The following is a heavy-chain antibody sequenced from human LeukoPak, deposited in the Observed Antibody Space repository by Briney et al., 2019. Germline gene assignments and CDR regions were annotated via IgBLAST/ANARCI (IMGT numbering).Heavy chain of an antibody. CDR2: IRYDGSNK. CDR3: APAAVGTYYYYYYMDV. J-gene: IGHJ6*03. V-gene: IGHV3-30*02. CDR1: GFTFSSYG. D-gene: IGHD6-13*01. Sequence: GGSLRLSCAASGFTFSSYGMHWVRQAPGKGLEWVAFIRYDGSNKYYADSVKGRFTISRDNSKNTLYLQMNSLRAEDTAVYYCAPAAVGTYYYYYYMDVWGKGTTVTVSS.